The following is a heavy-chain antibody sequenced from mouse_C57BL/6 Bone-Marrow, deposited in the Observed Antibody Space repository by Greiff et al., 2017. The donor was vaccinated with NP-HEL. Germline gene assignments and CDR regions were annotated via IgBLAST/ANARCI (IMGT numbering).Heavy chain of an antibody. CDR1: GYTFTDYE. CDR3: TRGDYGSPWFAY. J-gene: IGHJ3*01. D-gene: IGHD1-1*01. CDR2: IDPETGGT. Sequence: VQRVESGAELVRPGASVTLSCKASGYTFTDYEMHWVKQTPVHGLEWIGAIDPETGGTAYNQKFKGKAILTADKSSSTAYMELRSLTSEDSAVYYCTRGDYGSPWFAYWGQGTLVTVSA. V-gene: IGHV1-15*01.